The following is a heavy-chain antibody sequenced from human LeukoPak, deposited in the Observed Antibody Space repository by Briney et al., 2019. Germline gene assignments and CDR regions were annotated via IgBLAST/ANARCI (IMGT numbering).Heavy chain of an antibody. CDR1: GYTFTGYY. V-gene: IGHV3-30*04. D-gene: IGHD6-13*01. CDR2: ISYDGSNK. CDR3: ARDGEYSSSWYEVRYYYYMDV. Sequence: SCKASGYTFTGYYMHWVRQAPGKGLEWVAVISYDGSNKYYADSVKGRFTISRDNSKNTLYLQMNSLRAEDTAVYYCARDGEYSSSWYEVRYYYYMDVWGKGTTVTVSS. J-gene: IGHJ6*03.